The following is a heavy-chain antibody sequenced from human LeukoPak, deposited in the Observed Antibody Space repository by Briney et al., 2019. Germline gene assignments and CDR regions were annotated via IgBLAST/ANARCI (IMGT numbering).Heavy chain of an antibody. CDR2: IYYSGST. Sequence: PSETLSLTCTVSGGSISSGDYYWSWIRQPPGKGLEWIGYIYYSGSTYYNPSLKSRVTTSVDTSKNQFSLKLSSVTAADTAVYYCARTYYYDSSGYPVPFDYWGQGTLVTVSS. V-gene: IGHV4-30-4*01. CDR3: ARTYYYDSSGYPVPFDY. D-gene: IGHD3-22*01. CDR1: GGSISSGDYY. J-gene: IGHJ4*02.